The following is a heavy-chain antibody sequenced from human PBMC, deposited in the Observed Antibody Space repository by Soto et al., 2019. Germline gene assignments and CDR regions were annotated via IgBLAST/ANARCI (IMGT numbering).Heavy chain of an antibody. CDR1: GGSVSTGDYY. V-gene: IGHV4-31*03. J-gene: IGHJ4*02. Sequence: SETLSLTCTVSGGSVSTGDYYWNWIRQHPGEGLEWIGYIYYSGTTYYKPSLKSRITISVDTSKNQFSLKLYSVTAADTAVYYCARASWYSYGLVTDYWGQGTLVTVSS. D-gene: IGHD5-18*01. CDR2: IYYSGTT. CDR3: ARASWYSYGLVTDY.